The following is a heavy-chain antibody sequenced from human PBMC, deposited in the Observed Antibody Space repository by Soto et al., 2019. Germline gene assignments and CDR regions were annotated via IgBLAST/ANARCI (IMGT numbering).Heavy chain of an antibody. CDR3: ALRYCGRSTCPPLNSYFYMDV. J-gene: IGHJ6*03. Sequence: GSLRLSCAASGFIVNNYAVTWVRQAPGKGLEWVSGISSNGGTTFYAGSVKGRFAISRDNSKNTLYLQMSSLRADDTAIYYCALRYCGRSTCPPLNSYFYMDVWGRGTTVTVSS. D-gene: IGHD2-2*01. CDR1: GFIVNNYA. CDR2: ISSNGGTT. V-gene: IGHV3-23*01.